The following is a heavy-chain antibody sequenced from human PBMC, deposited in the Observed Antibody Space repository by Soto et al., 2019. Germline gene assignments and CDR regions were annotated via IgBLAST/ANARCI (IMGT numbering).Heavy chain of an antibody. J-gene: IGHJ4*02. V-gene: IGHV4-39*01. D-gene: IGHD2-15*01. CDR1: GGSISSSSYY. Sequence: QLQLQESGPGLVKPSETLSLTCTVSGGSISSSSYYWGWIRQPPGKGLEWIGSIYYSGSTYYNPSLKSRVTISVDTSKKQFSPKLSSVTAANTAVYYCARLQVYCSGGSCYSPDYWGQGTLVTVSS. CDR3: ARLQVYCSGGSCYSPDY. CDR2: IYYSGST.